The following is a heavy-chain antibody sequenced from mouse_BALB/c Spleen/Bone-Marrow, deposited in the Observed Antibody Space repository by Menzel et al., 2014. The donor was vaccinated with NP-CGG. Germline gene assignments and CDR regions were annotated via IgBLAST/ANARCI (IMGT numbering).Heavy chain of an antibody. V-gene: IGHV5-17*02. CDR2: ISSGSSTI. CDR3: ARYYGNYSGYFDV. J-gene: IGHJ1*01. Sequence: EVKLVESGGGLVQLGGSRKLSCAASGFTFSSFGMHWVRQAPEKGLEWVAYISSGSSTIYYADTVKGRFTISRDNPKNTLFLQMTSLRSEDTAMYYCARYYGNYSGYFDVWGAGTTVTVSS. D-gene: IGHD2-1*01. CDR1: GFTFSSFG.